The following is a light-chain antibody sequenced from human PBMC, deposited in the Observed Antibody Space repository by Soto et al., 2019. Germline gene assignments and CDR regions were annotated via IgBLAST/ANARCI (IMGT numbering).Light chain of an antibody. V-gene: IGLV2-8*01. CDR3: SSYAGSNNL. Sequence: QSALTQPPSASGFPGQSVTISCTGTSSDVGGYNYVSWYQQHPGKAPKLMIYEVSKRPSGVPDRFSGSKSGNTASLTVSGLQAEDEADYYCSSYAGSNNLFGGGTQLTVL. CDR2: EVS. CDR1: SSDVGGYNY. J-gene: IGLJ3*02.